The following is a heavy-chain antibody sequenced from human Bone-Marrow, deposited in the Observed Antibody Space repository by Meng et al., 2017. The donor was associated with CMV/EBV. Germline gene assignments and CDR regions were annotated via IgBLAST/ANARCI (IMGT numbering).Heavy chain of an antibody. V-gene: IGHV4-39*07. Sequence: SETLSLTCTVSGGSISSPSYYWGRIRQPPGKGLEWIGRIYYSGNTYYSPSLKSRVTMSVDTSRNQFSLKLRSVTAADTAVYFCARLGGYYDILTGWNHYGMDVWGQGTTVTVSS. J-gene: IGHJ6*02. CDR3: ARLGGYYDILTGWNHYGMDV. D-gene: IGHD3-9*01. CDR1: GGSISSPSYY. CDR2: IYYSGNT.